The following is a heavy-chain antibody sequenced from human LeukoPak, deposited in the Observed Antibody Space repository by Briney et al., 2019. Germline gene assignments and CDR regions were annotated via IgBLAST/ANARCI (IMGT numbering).Heavy chain of an antibody. CDR3: ARYRCGNWFDP. CDR2: IKQDGSEK. V-gene: IGHV3-7*01. CDR1: GFTFSNYW. J-gene: IGHJ5*02. Sequence: GGSLRLSCAASGFTFSNYWMSWVRQAPGKGLGWVANIKQDGSEKYYVDSVKGRFTIFRDNAKNSLYLQMNSLRAEDTALYYCARYRCGNWFDPWGQGTLVTVSS. D-gene: IGHD1-26*01.